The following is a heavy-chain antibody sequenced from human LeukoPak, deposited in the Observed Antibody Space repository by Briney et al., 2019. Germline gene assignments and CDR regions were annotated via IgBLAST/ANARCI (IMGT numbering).Heavy chain of an antibody. Sequence: SSETLSLTCTVSGGSINSSSYYWGWIRQPPGKGLEWIGSINYSGSTYYNPSLKSRVTISVDTSKNQFSLNLSSVTAADTAVYYCARGFDSSGYYLAHLDYWGREPWSPSPQ. CDR1: GGSINSSSYY. CDR2: INYSGST. CDR3: ARGFDSSGYYLAHLDY. J-gene: IGHJ4*02. D-gene: IGHD3-22*01. V-gene: IGHV4-39*07.